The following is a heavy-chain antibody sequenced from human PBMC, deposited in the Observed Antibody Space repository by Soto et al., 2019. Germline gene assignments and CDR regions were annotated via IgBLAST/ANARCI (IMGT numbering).Heavy chain of an antibody. CDR2: IDPTDSYT. CDR1: GYSFTSYW. D-gene: IGHD4-17*01. V-gene: IGHV5-10-1*01. J-gene: IGHJ6*02. CDR3: ARRAPYGEYYFYGLDV. Sequence: PGESLKISCKVSGYSFTSYWINWVRQMPGNGLEWMGTIDPTDSYTNYSPSFQGHVTISADNSITTAYLQWSSLKASDTAMYYCARRAPYGEYYFYGLDVWGQGTTVTVSS.